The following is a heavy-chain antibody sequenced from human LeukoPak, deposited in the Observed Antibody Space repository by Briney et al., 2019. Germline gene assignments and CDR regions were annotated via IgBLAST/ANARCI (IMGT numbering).Heavy chain of an antibody. CDR3: ARLRLCSTTTCYTHSEDFFDY. V-gene: IGHV4-59*08. J-gene: IGHJ4*02. CDR1: GGSLSSYY. CDR2: INYSGSA. D-gene: IGHD2-2*02. Sequence: SEILSLTCTVSGGSLSSYYFSWIRQSPGKGLEWIAYINYSGSASYNPALRGRVTISVDASKNQFSLSLSSVTAADTAVYYCARLRLCSTTTCYTHSEDFFDYWGQGTLVAVSS.